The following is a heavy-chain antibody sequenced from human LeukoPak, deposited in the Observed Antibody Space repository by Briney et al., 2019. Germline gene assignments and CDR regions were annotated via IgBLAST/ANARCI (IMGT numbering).Heavy chain of an antibody. CDR2: ITGSGGST. D-gene: IGHD6-13*01. V-gene: IGHV3-23*01. J-gene: IGHJ5*02. Sequence: GGTLRLSCAASGFTFSSYGMSWVRQAPEKGLEWVSAITGSGGSTYYADSVKGRFTISRDNSKNTLYLQMNSLRAEDTAVYYCAKDSDELIAAAYNWFDPWGQGTLVTVSS. CDR3: AKDSDELIAAAYNWFDP. CDR1: GFTFSSYG.